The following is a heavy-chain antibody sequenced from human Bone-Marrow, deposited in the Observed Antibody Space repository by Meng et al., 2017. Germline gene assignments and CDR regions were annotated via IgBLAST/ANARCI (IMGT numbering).Heavy chain of an antibody. J-gene: IGHJ4*02. CDR1: GYSISSVYY. CDR3: TRSTSFYYDLWGNNDDFED. D-gene: IGHD3-3*01. CDR2: THHNGNT. Sequence: SETLSPTCVVSGYSISSVYYWGWIRQPPGKGPEWIGTTHHNGNTYYNLSLNSRVTASLDTSKNQVSLKMTTVTAANTAVCFCTRSTSFYYDLWGNNDDFEDWGQGTMVTVSS. V-gene: IGHV4-38-2*01.